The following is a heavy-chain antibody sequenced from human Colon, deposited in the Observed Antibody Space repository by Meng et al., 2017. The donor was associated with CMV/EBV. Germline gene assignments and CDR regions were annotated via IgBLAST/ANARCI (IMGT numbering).Heavy chain of an antibody. CDR1: GFTFSNAW. CDR3: TTSFPETTVYFYYSDMDV. D-gene: IGHD4-11*01. Sequence: GESLKISCAASGFTFSNAWMSWVRQAPGKGLEWVGRIKSKTDGGTTDCAAPVKGRFTISRDDSKNTVYLQMNSLKTEDTAVYYCTTSFPETTVYFYYSDMDVWGQGTTVTVSS. V-gene: IGHV3-15*01. CDR2: IKSKTDGGTT. J-gene: IGHJ6*02.